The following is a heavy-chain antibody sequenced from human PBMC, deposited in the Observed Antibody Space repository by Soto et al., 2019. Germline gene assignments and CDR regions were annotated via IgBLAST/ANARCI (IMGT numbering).Heavy chain of an antibody. V-gene: IGHV4-4*02. D-gene: IGHD6-19*01. CDR3: ARHINLTLAGTGFDY. Sequence: SETLSLTCAVSGGSISSSNWWSWVRQPPGKGLEWIGEIYRSGSTNYNPSLKSRVTISVDKSKNQFSLKLSSVTAADTAVYYCARHINLTLAGTGFDYWGRGTLV. CDR2: IYRSGST. J-gene: IGHJ4*02. CDR1: GGSISSSNW.